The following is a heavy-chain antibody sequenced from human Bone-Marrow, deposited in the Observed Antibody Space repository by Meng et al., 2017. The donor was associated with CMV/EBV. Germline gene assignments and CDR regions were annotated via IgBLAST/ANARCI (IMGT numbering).Heavy chain of an antibody. CDR3: ARGVGSSSRRFDP. CDR2: ISYDGSNK. V-gene: IGHV3-30-3*01. Sequence: SLKISCAVSGFTFSSYAMHWVRQAPGKGLEWVAVISYDGSNKYYADSVKGRFTISRDNSKNTLYLQMNSLRAEDTAVYYCARGVGSSSRRFDPWGQGTLVTFYS. D-gene: IGHD6-6*01. J-gene: IGHJ5*02. CDR1: GFTFSSYA.